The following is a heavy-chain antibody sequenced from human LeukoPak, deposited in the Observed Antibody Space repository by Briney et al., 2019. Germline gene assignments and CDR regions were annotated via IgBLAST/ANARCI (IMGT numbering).Heavy chain of an antibody. Sequence: PGRSLRLSCAASGFTFSSYGMHWVRQAPGKGLEWVAFIWYDGSNRYYADSVKGRFTISRDNSENTLFLQMSSLRTEDTAVYYCAKDPLGFCTRATCRYLDSWGQGTLVTVSS. CDR3: AKDPLGFCTRATCRYLDS. D-gene: IGHD2-8*01. CDR1: GFTFSSYG. V-gene: IGHV3-30*02. CDR2: IWYDGSNR. J-gene: IGHJ4*02.